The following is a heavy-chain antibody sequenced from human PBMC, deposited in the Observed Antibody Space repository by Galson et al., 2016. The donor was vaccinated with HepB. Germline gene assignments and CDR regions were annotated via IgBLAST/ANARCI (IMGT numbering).Heavy chain of an antibody. CDR1: GGSIDNHY. CDR2: VYSSGTT. V-gene: IGHV4-59*08. CDR3: ARPRSGTSGAFDI. J-gene: IGHJ3*02. Sequence: ETLSLTCTLSGGSIDNHYGSWIRQPPGKGLEWIGYVYSSGTTKYNPSLRSRTTVSMDTSKNQFALELTSVTAADTAVYYCARPRSGTSGAFDIWGQGTIITVSS. D-gene: IGHD3-16*02.